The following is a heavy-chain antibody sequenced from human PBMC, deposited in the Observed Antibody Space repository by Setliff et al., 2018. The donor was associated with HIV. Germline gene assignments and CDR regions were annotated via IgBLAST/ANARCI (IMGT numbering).Heavy chain of an antibody. Sequence: SETLSLTCFVSGVSISGHFWGWIRQPPGKGLEWIGYIYTSGTTEYNPSLDSRVTLSVDTSRDQFSLNLRSVTAADTALYFCARLRITMIMMLNYFDYWGQGTLVTVSS. CDR3: ARLRITMIMMLNYFDY. V-gene: IGHV4-4*09. CDR1: GVSISGHF. J-gene: IGHJ4*02. CDR2: IYTSGTT. D-gene: IGHD3-22*01.